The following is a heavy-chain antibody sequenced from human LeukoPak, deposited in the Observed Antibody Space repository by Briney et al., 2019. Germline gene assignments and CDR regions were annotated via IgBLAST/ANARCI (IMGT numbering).Heavy chain of an antibody. V-gene: IGHV3-23*01. D-gene: IGHD1-26*01. CDR1: GFTFSSYA. CDR3: AKPIASRRAFDI. Sequence: GGSLRLSCAASGFTFSSYAMSWVRQAPGEGLEWVSAISGSGGRTYYADSVKGRFTISRANSKNTLYLQMNSLRAEDTAVYYCAKPIASRRAFDIWGQGTMVTVSS. CDR2: ISGSGGRT. J-gene: IGHJ3*02.